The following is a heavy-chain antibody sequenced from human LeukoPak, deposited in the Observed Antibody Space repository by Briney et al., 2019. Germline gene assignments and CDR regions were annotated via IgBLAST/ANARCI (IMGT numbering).Heavy chain of an antibody. CDR1: GFTFGDYA. V-gene: IGHV3-74*01. Sequence: SGGSLRLSCTASGFTFGDYAMSWFRQAPGKGLVWVSRINSDGSSTSYADSVKGRFTISRDNAKNTLYLQMNSLRAEDTAVYYCARAYDYVWGSYPYYFDYWGQGTLVTVSS. J-gene: IGHJ4*02. CDR3: ARAYDYVWGSYPYYFDY. D-gene: IGHD3-16*02. CDR2: INSDGSST.